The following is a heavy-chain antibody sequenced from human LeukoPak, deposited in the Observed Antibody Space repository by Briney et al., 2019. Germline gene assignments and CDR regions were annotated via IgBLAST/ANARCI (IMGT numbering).Heavy chain of an antibody. Sequence: ASVKVSCKASGYSFTSYGISWVRQAPGHGLEWMGWISADNGNTNYVQKLQGRVTMTTDTSTSTAYMELRSLRSDDTAVYYCARDHGYQLLVWGQGTLVTVSS. CDR2: ISADNGNT. V-gene: IGHV1-18*01. CDR3: ARDHGYQLLV. J-gene: IGHJ4*02. D-gene: IGHD2-2*01. CDR1: GYSFTSYG.